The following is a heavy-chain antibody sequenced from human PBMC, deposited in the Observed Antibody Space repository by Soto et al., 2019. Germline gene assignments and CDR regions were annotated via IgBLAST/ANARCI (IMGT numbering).Heavy chain of an antibody. CDR1: GFTFSIAW. V-gene: IGHV3-15*01. CDR2: IKSKTDGGTT. D-gene: IGHD3-16*02. J-gene: IGHJ4*02. Sequence: GGSLRLSCAGSGFTFSIAWMSWVRQAPGKGLEWVARIKSKTDGGTTDHAAPVKGRFTISRDDSKNTVYLQMNSLETEDTAVYYCTTYDYILGSVRYMWAYWGQGALVTVSS. CDR3: TTYDYILGSVRYMWAY.